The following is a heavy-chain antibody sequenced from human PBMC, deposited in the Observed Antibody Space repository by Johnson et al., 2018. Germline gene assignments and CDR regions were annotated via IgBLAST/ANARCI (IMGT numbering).Heavy chain of an antibody. J-gene: IGHJ6*03. Sequence: QVQLQESGPGLVKPSETLSLTCTVSGGSISPYYWTWIRQPPGKGLEWLGYIYYGGSTNYNPSLKSRVTISVDTSKNQFSLKLSSVTDADTAVYYCARAPNSPNHSSYYHYMDVWGNGTTVTVSS. CDR3: ARAPNSPNHSSYYHYMDV. CDR2: IYYGGST. V-gene: IGHV4-59*01. CDR1: GGSISPYY. D-gene: IGHD2-21*01.